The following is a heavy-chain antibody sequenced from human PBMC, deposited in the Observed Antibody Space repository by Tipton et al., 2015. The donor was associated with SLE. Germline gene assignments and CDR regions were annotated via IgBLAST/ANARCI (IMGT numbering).Heavy chain of an antibody. CDR3: AREEGGAFDY. J-gene: IGHJ4*02. CDR2: IYYSGST. V-gene: IGHV4-39*07. D-gene: IGHD3-16*01. Sequence: TFSSYAMSWVRQAPGKGLEWIGSIYYSGSTYYNPSLKSRVTISVDRSKNQFSLKLSSVTAADTAVYYCAREEGGAFDYWGQGTLVTVSS. CDR1: TFSSYA.